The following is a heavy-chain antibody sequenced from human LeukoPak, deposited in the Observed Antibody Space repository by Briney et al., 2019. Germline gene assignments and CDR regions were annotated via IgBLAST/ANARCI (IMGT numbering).Heavy chain of an antibody. CDR3: ARDGPYSSSVDY. Sequence: GGSLRLSCAASGFTFSSYSMNWVRQAPGKGLEWVSSISSSSSYIYYADSVKGRLTISRDNAKNSLYLQMNSLRAEDTAVYYCARDGPYSSSVDYWGQGTLVTVSS. CDR1: GFTFSSYS. CDR2: ISSSSSYI. V-gene: IGHV3-21*01. J-gene: IGHJ4*02. D-gene: IGHD6-6*01.